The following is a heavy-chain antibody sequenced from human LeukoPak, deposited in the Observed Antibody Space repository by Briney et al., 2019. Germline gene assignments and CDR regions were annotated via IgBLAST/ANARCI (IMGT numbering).Heavy chain of an antibody. CDR1: GYSFASYW. D-gene: IGHD1-20*01. J-gene: IGHJ4*02. Sequence: GESLKISCKASGYSFASYWIGWVRQTSGKGLEWMAIIHPNDTSTIYSPSFQGQVTISADRSITTAYLQWNTLQASDTAIYYCARHNNWAFDYWDRGTLLTVSS. CDR3: ARHNNWAFDY. CDR2: IHPNDTST. V-gene: IGHV5-51*01.